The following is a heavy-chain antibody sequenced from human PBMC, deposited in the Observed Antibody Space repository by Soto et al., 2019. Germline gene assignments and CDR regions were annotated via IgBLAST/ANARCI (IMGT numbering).Heavy chain of an antibody. CDR3: ARGGRYFDWLSKYYYYYGMDV. J-gene: IGHJ6*02. D-gene: IGHD3-9*01. V-gene: IGHV4-34*01. Sequence: SETLSLTCAVYGGSFSGYYWSWIRQPPGKGLEWIGEINHSGSTNYNPSLKSRVTISVDTSKSQFSLKLSSVTAADTAVYYCARGGRYFDWLSKYYYYYGMDVWGQGTTVTVSS. CDR1: GGSFSGYY. CDR2: INHSGST.